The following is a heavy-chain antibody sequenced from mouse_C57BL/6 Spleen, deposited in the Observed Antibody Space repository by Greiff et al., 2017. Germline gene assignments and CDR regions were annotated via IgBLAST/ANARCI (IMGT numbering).Heavy chain of an antibody. CDR2: IYPGDGDT. J-gene: IGHJ1*03. D-gene: IGHD1-1*01. V-gene: IGHV1-82*01. CDR3: ARCVITTVYYWYFYV. CDR1: GYAFSSSW. Sequence: VKVVESGPELVKPGASVKISCKASGYAFSSSWLNWVKQRPGKGLEWIGRIYPGDGDTNYNGKFKGKATLTADKSSSTAYMQLSSLTSEDSTVYFCARCVITTVYYWYFYVWGTGTTVTVSS.